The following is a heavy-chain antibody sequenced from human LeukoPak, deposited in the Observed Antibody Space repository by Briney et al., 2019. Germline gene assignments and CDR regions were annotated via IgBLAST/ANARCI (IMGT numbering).Heavy chain of an antibody. CDR1: GGTFSSYT. J-gene: IGHJ4*02. D-gene: IGHD6-6*01. V-gene: IGHV1-69*02. CDR3: ARGMGYSSSSDFDY. Sequence: SVKVSCKASGGTFSSYTISWVRQAPGQGLEWMGRTIPILGIANYAQKFQGRVTITADKSTSTAYMELSSLRSEDTAVYYCARGMGYSSSSDFDYWGQGTLVTVSS. CDR2: TIPILGIA.